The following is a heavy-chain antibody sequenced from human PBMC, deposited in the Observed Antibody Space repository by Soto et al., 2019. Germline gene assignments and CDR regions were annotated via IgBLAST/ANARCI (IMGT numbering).Heavy chain of an antibody. CDR2: ITESGGST. Sequence: EVQLLESGGGLVKPGGSLRLSCAASGFTFRSYAMSWVRQAPDKCLEWVSTITESGGSTYSAASVKGRFSISRDNAKNTVNLQMNSLRAEDTAIYYCARDTSGWHDASDIWGQGTMVTVSP. D-gene: IGHD6-19*01. J-gene: IGHJ3*02. V-gene: IGHV3-23*01. CDR3: ARDTSGWHDASDI. CDR1: GFTFRSYA.